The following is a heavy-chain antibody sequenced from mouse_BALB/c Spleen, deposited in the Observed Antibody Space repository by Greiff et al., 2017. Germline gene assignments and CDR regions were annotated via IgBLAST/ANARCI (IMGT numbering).Heavy chain of an antibody. Sequence: VQLQQSGAELVKPGASVKLSCTASGFNIKDTYMHWVKQRPEQGLEWIGRIDPANGNTKYDPKFQGKATITADTSSKTAYLQLSSLTSEDTAVYYCARSKYGNWAWFAYWGQGTLVTVSA. CDR3: ARSKYGNWAWFAY. D-gene: IGHD2-10*02. J-gene: IGHJ3*01. CDR2: IDPANGNT. CDR1: GFNIKDTY. V-gene: IGHV14-3*02.